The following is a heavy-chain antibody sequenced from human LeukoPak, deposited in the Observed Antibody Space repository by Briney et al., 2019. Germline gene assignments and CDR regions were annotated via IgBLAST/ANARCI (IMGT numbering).Heavy chain of an antibody. D-gene: IGHD3-22*01. V-gene: IGHV3-74*01. CDR3: ARDLGQYYDTSDNWFDP. CDR1: GFSFSGYW. Sequence: GSLSLSCAASGFSFSGYWMHWVRQAPGKGLVWVSRVKSDGSSTSYADSVKGRFTISRDNTKNTLYLQMNSLRAEDTAVYYCARDLGQYYDTSDNWFDPWGQGTLVTVSS. CDR2: VKSDGSST. J-gene: IGHJ5*02.